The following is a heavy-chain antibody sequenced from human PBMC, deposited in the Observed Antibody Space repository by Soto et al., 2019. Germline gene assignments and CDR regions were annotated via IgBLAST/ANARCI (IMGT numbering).Heavy chain of an antibody. V-gene: IGHV1-69*06. Sequence: ASVKVSCKASGGTFSSYAISWVRQAPGQGLEWMGGIIPIFGTANYAQKFQGRVTITADKSTSTAYMELSSLRPEDTAVYYCAREGYSGSYYTNGMDVWGQGTTVTVSS. CDR2: IIPIFGTA. J-gene: IGHJ6*02. D-gene: IGHD1-26*01. CDR1: GGTFSSYA. CDR3: AREGYSGSYYTNGMDV.